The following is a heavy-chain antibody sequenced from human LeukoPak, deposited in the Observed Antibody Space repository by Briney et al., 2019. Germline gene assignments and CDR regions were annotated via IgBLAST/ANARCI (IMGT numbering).Heavy chain of an antibody. D-gene: IGHD3-10*01. V-gene: IGHV4-4*07. CDR1: GGSISSYD. Sequence: SETLSLTCTVSGGSISSYDWSWIRQPAGKGLEWIGRIYISGNTYYNSSLKSRVTMSVDTSKNQLSLKLSSVSAADTAVYYCAREIYDSGSYYFDCWGQGTPVTVSS. CDR3: AREIYDSGSYYFDC. J-gene: IGHJ4*02. CDR2: IYISGNT.